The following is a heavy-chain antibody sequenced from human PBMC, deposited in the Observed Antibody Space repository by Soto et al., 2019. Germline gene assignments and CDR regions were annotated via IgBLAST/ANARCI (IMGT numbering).Heavy chain of an antibody. D-gene: IGHD3-22*01. CDR1: GDSISSSSYY. Sequence: SETLSLTCTASGDSISSSSYYWGWIRQPPGKGLEWIGYIYYSGSTYYNPSLKSRVTISVDTSKNQFPLKLSSVTAADTAVYYCARDRYYYDSSGYYPRYYYYGMDVWGQGTTVTVSS. CDR2: IYYSGST. CDR3: ARDRYYYDSSGYYPRYYYYGMDV. V-gene: IGHV4-30-4*08. J-gene: IGHJ6*02.